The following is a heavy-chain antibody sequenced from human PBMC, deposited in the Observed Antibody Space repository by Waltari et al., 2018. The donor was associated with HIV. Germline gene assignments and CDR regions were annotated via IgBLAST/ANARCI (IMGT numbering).Heavy chain of an antibody. D-gene: IGHD6-13*01. CDR2: ISWNSGST. Sequence: EVQLVESGGGLVQPGRSLRLSCAASGFPFDDYAMHWVRQAPGKGLEGVSGISWNSGSTGYADAVKGRITISRDNAKNSRYLQMNSLRAEDKALYYCAKDRESSSWPQDAFDIWGQGTMVTVSS. V-gene: IGHV3-9*01. CDR1: GFPFDDYA. J-gene: IGHJ3*02. CDR3: AKDRESSSWPQDAFDI.